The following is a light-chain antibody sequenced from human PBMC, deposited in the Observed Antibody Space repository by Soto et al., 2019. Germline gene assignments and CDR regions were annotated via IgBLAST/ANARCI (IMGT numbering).Light chain of an antibody. CDR3: QSYDSSLSAYV. Sequence: QSVLTQPPSVSGAPGQRVTISCTGSSSNIGAGYDVHWYQQLPGTAPKLLIYGNSNRPSGVPDRFSGSKSGTSASLAITGLQAEDEADYYCQSYDSSLSAYVFGPGTEVTVL. CDR2: GNS. J-gene: IGLJ1*01. V-gene: IGLV1-40*01. CDR1: SSNIGAGYD.